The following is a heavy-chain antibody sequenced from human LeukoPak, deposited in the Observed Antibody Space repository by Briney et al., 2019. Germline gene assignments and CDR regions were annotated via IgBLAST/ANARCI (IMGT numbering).Heavy chain of an antibody. CDR3: ARTYSGYDYGLPNFDY. D-gene: IGHD5-12*01. CDR1: GGPFSGYY. CDR2: INHSGST. Sequence: SETLSLTCAVYGGPFSGYYWSWIRQPPGKGLEWIGEINHSGSTNYNPSLKSRVTISVDTSKNQFSLKLSSVTAADTAVYYCARTYSGYDYGLPNFDYWGQGTLVTVSS. V-gene: IGHV4-34*01. J-gene: IGHJ4*02.